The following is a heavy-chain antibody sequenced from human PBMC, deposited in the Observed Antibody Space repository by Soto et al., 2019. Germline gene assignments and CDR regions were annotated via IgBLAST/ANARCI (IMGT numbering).Heavy chain of an antibody. V-gene: IGHV1-46*01. CDR1: GYTFTSYY. CDR3: ARDPYDMIVVVRGAIDI. D-gene: IGHD3-22*01. J-gene: IGHJ3*02. Sequence: GASVKVSCKASGYTFTSYYMHWVRQAPGQGLEWMGIINPSGGNTSYAQKFQGRVTMTRDTSTSTVYMELSSLRSEDTAVYYCARDPYDMIVVVRGAIDIWGQGTMVTVSS. CDR2: INPSGGNT.